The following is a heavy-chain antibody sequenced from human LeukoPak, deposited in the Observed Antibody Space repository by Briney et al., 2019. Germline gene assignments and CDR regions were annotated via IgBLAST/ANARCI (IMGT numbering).Heavy chain of an antibody. V-gene: IGHV4-34*01. CDR2: INHSGST. D-gene: IGHD1-26*01. CDR3: ARLAPYSGSYYVDY. J-gene: IGHJ4*02. Sequence: PSETLSLTCAVYGGSLSGYYWSWIRQPPGKGLGWIGEINHSGSTNYNPSLTSGGTISVDTSKNQFSLKLSSVTAADTAVYYCARLAPYSGSYYVDYWGQGTLVTVSS. CDR1: GGSLSGYY.